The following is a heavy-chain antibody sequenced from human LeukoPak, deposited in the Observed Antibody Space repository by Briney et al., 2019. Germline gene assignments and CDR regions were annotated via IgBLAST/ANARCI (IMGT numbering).Heavy chain of an antibody. CDR1: GGSISSYY. J-gene: IGHJ4*02. CDR3: ARHPSVTNFLFDY. Sequence: SETLSLTCTVSGGSISSYYWSWIRQPAGKGLEWIGRIYTSGSTYYNPSLKSRVTISVDTSVDTSKNQVSLKLSSATAADTAVYYCARHPSVTNFLFDYWGQGTLVTVSS. V-gene: IGHV4-4*07. D-gene: IGHD4-17*01. CDR2: IYTSGST.